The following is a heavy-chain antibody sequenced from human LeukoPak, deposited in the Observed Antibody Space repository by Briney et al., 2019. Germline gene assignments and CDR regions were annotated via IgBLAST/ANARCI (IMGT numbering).Heavy chain of an antibody. CDR2: ITLDGIST. V-gene: IGHV3-64*01. CDR3: ARVAVPGTYDY. J-gene: IGHJ4*02. Sequence: GGSLSLSFAASGFPFRSYAMHWVRQAPGKGLEYVSAITLDGISTYYANSVKGRFTISRDNSKNTLYLQMGSLRAEDMAVYYCARVAVPGTYDYWGQGTLVTVSS. CDR1: GFPFRSYA. D-gene: IGHD6-19*01.